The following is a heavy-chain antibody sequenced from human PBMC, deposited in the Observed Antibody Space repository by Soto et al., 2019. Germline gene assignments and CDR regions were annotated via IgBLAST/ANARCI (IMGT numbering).Heavy chain of an antibody. CDR2: IYPGDSDT. Sequence: GESLKISCKGSGYSFTSYWIGWVRQMPGKGLEWMGIIYPGDSDTRYSPSFQGQVTISADKSISTAYLQWSSLKASDTAMYYCARHGIVVVPAALSLNYYYYYMDVWGKGTTVTVSS. D-gene: IGHD2-2*01. CDR3: ARHGIVVVPAALSLNYYYYYMDV. V-gene: IGHV5-51*01. CDR1: GYSFTSYW. J-gene: IGHJ6*03.